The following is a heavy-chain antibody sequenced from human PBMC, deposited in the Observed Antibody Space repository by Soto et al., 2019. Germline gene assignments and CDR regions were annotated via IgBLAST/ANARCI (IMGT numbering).Heavy chain of an antibody. CDR1: GFTFSDYA. Sequence: VQLVESGGGVVQPGRSLRLSCAASGFTFSDYAMHWVRQAPGKGLEWVAVVSHDGRNTHYADSVKGRFTISRDSSKNTVRREMTSRRAEDTAVYYRAKGGRQWLVTSDFNYCGQGALVTVSS. CDR2: VSHDGRNT. J-gene: IGHJ4*02. V-gene: IGHV3-30*18. CDR3: AKGGRQWLVTSDFNY. D-gene: IGHD6-19*01.